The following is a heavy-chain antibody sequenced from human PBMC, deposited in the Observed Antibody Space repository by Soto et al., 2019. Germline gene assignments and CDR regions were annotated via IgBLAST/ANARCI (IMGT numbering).Heavy chain of an antibody. CDR3: ARHDGHRGSLIGY. J-gene: IGHJ4*02. Sequence: QLQLQESGPGLVKPSETLSLTCPVSGGSISSSSYYWGWIRQPPGKGLEWIGSLYYSGSTYYNPSLKSRVTISVDTSKNQFSLKLSSVTAADTAVYSCARHDGHRGSLIGYWGQGTLVTVSS. V-gene: IGHV4-39*01. CDR2: LYYSGST. CDR1: GGSISSSSYY. D-gene: IGHD1-26*01.